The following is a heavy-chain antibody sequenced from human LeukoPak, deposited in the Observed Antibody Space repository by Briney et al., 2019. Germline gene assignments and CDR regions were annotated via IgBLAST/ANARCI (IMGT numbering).Heavy chain of an antibody. D-gene: IGHD3-22*01. J-gene: IGHJ4*02. CDR2: ITSSSSYI. V-gene: IGHV3-21*01. CDR3: ARHVVAVGFDY. CDR1: GFTLSTYT. Sequence: PGGSLRLSCAASGFTLSTYTMNWVRQAPGKGLEWVSSITSSSSYIYYADSVKGRFTISRDNAKNSLYLQMNSLRAEDTAVYYCARHVVAVGFDYWGQGTLVTVSS.